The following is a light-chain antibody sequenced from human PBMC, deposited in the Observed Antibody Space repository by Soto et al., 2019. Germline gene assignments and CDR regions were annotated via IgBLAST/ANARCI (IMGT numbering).Light chain of an antibody. CDR1: SRDVGSYSL. CDR3: CSYAGGSTWV. V-gene: IGLV2-23*01. J-gene: IGLJ3*02. CDR2: DGS. Sequence: QSALTQPASVSGSPGQSITISCTGTSRDVGSYSLVSWYQQYAGKAPKLMIYDGSKRPSGISNRFSGSKSGITASLTISGLQAEDEADYYCCSYAGGSTWVFGGGTQLTVL.